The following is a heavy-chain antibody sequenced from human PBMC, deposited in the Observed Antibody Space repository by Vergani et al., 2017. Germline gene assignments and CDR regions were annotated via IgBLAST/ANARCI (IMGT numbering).Heavy chain of an antibody. CDR3: ARERNQQEYYFDY. Sequence: QVQLVQSGAEVKKPGASVKVSCKASGYTFTSYAMHWVRQAPGQRLEWMGWINAGNGNTKYSQKSQGRVTITRDTSASTAYMELSSLRSEDTAVYYCARERNQQEYYFDYWGQGTLVTVSS. V-gene: IGHV1-3*01. D-gene: IGHD2-2*01. J-gene: IGHJ4*02. CDR1: GYTFTSYA. CDR2: INAGNGNT.